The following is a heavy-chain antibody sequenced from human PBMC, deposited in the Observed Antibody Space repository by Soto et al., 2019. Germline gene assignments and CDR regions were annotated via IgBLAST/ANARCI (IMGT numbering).Heavy chain of an antibody. J-gene: IGHJ4*02. CDR3: ARGSYYYDSSGYYHY. D-gene: IGHD3-22*01. CDR1: GGSISSGGYS. CDR2: IYHRGST. V-gene: IGHV4-30-2*05. Sequence: PSETLSLTCAVSGGSISSGGYSWSWIRQPPGKGLEWIGYIYHRGSTYSNPSPKSRVTISVDTSKNQFSLKLSFVTAADTAVYYCARGSYYYDSSGYYHYWGQG.